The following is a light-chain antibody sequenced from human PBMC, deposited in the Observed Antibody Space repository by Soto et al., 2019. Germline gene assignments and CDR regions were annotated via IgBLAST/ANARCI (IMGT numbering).Light chain of an antibody. J-gene: IGKJ5*01. Sequence: DIQMTQSPSTLSASVGARVPITCRASQSISTWLAWYQQKPGTAPKLLIYKASTLESGVPSRFSGSRSGTEFTLTVSSLQPDDFATYYCQQYNDSFPYTFGQGTRLEIK. CDR1: QSISTW. CDR2: KAS. V-gene: IGKV1-5*03. CDR3: QQYNDSFPYT.